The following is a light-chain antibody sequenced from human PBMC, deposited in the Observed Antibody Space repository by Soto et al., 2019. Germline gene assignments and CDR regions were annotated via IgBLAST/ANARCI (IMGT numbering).Light chain of an antibody. CDR2: GAS. Sequence: EIVLTQSPGTPSLSPGDRATLSCRASQSVSSSYLAWYQQKPGQAPRLLIYGASSRATGIPDRFSGSGSGTDFTLTISRLEPEDFAVYYCQQYGSSRITFGQGTRLEIK. V-gene: IGKV3-20*01. CDR1: QSVSSSY. CDR3: QQYGSSRIT. J-gene: IGKJ5*01.